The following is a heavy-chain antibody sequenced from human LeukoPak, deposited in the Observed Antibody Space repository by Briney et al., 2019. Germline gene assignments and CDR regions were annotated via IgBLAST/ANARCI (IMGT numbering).Heavy chain of an antibody. V-gene: IGHV3-48*04. CDR2: ISSSSSTI. D-gene: IGHD2-8*01. Sequence: PGGSLRLSCAASGFTFSSYSMNWVRQAPGKGLEWVSYISSSSSTIYYADSVKGRFTISRDNAKNSLYLQMNSLRAEDTAVYYCASRSHGYCTNGVCYGYAFDIWGQGTMVTVSS. J-gene: IGHJ3*02. CDR3: ASRSHGYCTNGVCYGYAFDI. CDR1: GFTFSSYS.